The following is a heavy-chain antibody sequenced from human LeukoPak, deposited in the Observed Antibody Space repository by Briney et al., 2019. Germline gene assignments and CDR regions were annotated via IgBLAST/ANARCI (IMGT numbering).Heavy chain of an antibody. CDR1: GGSISSSSYY. J-gene: IGHJ4*02. Sequence: PSETLSLTCTVSGGSISSSSYYWGWIRQPPGKGLEWIGSIYYSGSTYYNPSLKSRVTISVDTSKNQFSLKLSSVTAADTAVYYCARGRYGSGSYLGYWGQGTLVTVSS. D-gene: IGHD3-10*01. CDR2: IYYSGST. CDR3: ARGRYGSGSYLGY. V-gene: IGHV4-39*07.